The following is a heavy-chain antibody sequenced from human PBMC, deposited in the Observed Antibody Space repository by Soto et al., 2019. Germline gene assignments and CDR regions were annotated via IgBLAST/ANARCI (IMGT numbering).Heavy chain of an antibody. Sequence: QVQLVESGGGVVQPGRSLRLSCAASGFTFRGYGMHWVRQAPGKGLEWVAVISYDGSNKYHADSVKGRFTISRDNSKNTLYLQMNSLRAEDTAVYYCAARYNYPFDIWGQGTMVTVSS. CDR1: GFTFRGYG. D-gene: IGHD3-16*01. CDR3: AARYNYPFDI. CDR2: ISYDGSNK. V-gene: IGHV3-30*03. J-gene: IGHJ3*02.